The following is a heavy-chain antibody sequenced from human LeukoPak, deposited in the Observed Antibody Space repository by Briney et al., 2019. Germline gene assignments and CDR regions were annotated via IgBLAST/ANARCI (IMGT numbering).Heavy chain of an antibody. D-gene: IGHD6-13*01. Sequence: ASVKVSCKASGYTFTRYYMHWVGQAPGQGREGMGWINPNSGGTNYAQKFQGRVTMTRDTSISTAYMELSRLRSDDTAVYYCARAPIAAVSWLFDPWGQGTLVTVSS. CDR2: INPNSGGT. V-gene: IGHV1-2*02. CDR1: GYTFTRYY. J-gene: IGHJ5*02. CDR3: ARAPIAAVSWLFDP.